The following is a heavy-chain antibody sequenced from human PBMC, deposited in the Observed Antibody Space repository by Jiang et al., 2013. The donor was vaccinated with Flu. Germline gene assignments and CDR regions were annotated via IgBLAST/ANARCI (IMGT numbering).Heavy chain of an antibody. J-gene: IGHJ4*02. D-gene: IGHD5-12*01. Sequence: GLVKPSETLSLTCTVSGGSISSSSYYWGWIRQPPGKGLEWIGSIYYSGSTYYNPSLKSRVTISVDTSKNQFSLKLSSVTAADTAVYYCARYSGYDFIYNYFDYWGQGTLVTVSS. V-gene: IGHV4-39*01. CDR3: ARYSGYDFIYNYFDY. CDR2: IYYSGST. CDR1: GGSISSSSYY.